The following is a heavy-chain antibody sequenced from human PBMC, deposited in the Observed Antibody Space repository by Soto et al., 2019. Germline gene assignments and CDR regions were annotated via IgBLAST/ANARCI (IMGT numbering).Heavy chain of an antibody. D-gene: IGHD6-19*01. CDR1: GGSFSGYY. CDR2: INHSGST. J-gene: IGHJ4*02. CDR3: ARVSSGWLKYYFDY. Sequence: SETLSLTCAVYGGSFSGYYWSWIRQPPGKGLEWIGEINHSGSTNYNPSLKSRVTISVDTSKNQFSLKLSSVTAADTAVYYCARVSSGWLKYYFDYWGQGTLVTVSS. V-gene: IGHV4-34*01.